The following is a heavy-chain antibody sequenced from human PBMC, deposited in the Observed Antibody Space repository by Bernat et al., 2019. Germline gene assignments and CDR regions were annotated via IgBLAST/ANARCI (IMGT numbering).Heavy chain of an antibody. CDR1: GFTFSSYG. CDR2: ISYDGSNK. Sequence: QVQLVESGGGVVQPGRSLRLSCAASGFTFSSYGMHWVRQAPGKGLEWVAVISYDGSNKYYADSVKGRFTISRDNSKNTLYLQMNSLRAEDTAVYYCAKDHQDIVVVPAAMDYYYYGMDVWGQGTTVTVSS. D-gene: IGHD2-2*01. V-gene: IGHV3-30*18. CDR3: AKDHQDIVVVPAAMDYYYYGMDV. J-gene: IGHJ6*02.